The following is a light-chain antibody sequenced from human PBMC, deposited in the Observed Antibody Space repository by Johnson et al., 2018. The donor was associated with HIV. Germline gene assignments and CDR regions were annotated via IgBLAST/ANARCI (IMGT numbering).Light chain of an antibody. V-gene: IGLV1-51*02. Sequence: QPVLTQPPSVSAAPGQKVTISCSGSSSNIGNNYVSWYQQLPGTAPKLLICENNKRPSGIPDRFSGSKSGTSATLGITGLQTGDEADYYCGTWDSSLSAYVFGTVTKFTVL. CDR1: SSNIGNNY. J-gene: IGLJ1*01. CDR2: ENN. CDR3: GTWDSSLSAYV.